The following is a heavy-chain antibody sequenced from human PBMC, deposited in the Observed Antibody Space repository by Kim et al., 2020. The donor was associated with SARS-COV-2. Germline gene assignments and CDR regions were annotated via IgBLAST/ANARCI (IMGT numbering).Heavy chain of an antibody. D-gene: IGHD3-10*01. CDR2: ISDSGTNT. Sequence: GGSLRLSCATSGFSFKNYAMSWVRQAPGRGLEWVSGISDSGTNTFHADSVKGRFTISRDNSRNTVYLQVNSLRAEDTAIYFCAKSGVGNRYYFDYWGRGTLVTVSS. V-gene: IGHV3-23*01. CDR3: AKSGVGNRYYFDY. CDR1: GFSFKNYA. J-gene: IGHJ4*02.